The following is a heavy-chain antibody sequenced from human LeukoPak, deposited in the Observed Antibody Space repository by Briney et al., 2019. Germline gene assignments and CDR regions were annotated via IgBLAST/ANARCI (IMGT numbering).Heavy chain of an antibody. V-gene: IGHV3-23*01. Sequence: GGSLRLSCAASGFTFSSYAMSWVRQAPGKGLERVSAISGSGGSTYYADSVKGRFTISRDNSKNTLYLQMNSLRAEDTAVYYCAKNNFAAIHKSSLDYWGQGTLVTVSS. J-gene: IGHJ4*02. CDR1: GFTFSSYA. D-gene: IGHD2-21*01. CDR3: AKNNFAAIHKSSLDY. CDR2: ISGSGGST.